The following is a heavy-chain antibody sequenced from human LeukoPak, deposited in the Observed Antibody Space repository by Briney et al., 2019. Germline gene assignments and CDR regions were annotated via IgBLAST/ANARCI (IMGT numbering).Heavy chain of an antibody. CDR1: GGTFSSYA. CDR3: ATPRIAAAGLFDY. V-gene: IGHV1-69*05. D-gene: IGHD6-13*01. CDR2: IIPIFGTA. Sequence: SVKVSCKASGGTFSSYAISWVRQAPGQGLEWMGGIIPIFGTANYAQKFQGRVTITTDESTSTAYMELSSLRSEDTAVYYCATPRIAAAGLFDYWGQGTLVTVSS. J-gene: IGHJ4*02.